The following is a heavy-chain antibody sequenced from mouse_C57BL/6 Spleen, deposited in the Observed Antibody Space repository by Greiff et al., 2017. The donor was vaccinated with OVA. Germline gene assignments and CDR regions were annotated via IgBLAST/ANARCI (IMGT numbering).Heavy chain of an antibody. V-gene: IGHV1-82*01. CDR3: AGYYGIAY. J-gene: IGHJ3*01. D-gene: IGHD1-1*01. CDR2: IYPGDGDT. CDR1: GYAFSSSW. Sequence: QVQLKQSGPELVKPGASVKISCKASGYAFSSSWMNWVKQRPGTGLEWIGRIYPGDGDTNYNGKFKGKATLTADKSSSTAYMQLSSLTSEDSAVYFCAGYYGIAYWGQGTLVTVSA.